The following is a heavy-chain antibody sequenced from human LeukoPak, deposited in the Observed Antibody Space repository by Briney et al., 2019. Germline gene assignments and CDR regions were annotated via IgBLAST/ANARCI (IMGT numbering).Heavy chain of an antibody. Sequence: ASVKVSCKASGYSFTVYYIHWVRQAPGQGLEWLGWIDPNSGVTNYAQKFQGRVAMTRDTSISTAYMELSRLRSDDTAVYYCARLVGGSHSVDYWGQGTLVTVSS. CDR3: ARLVGGSHSVDY. CDR1: GYSFTVYY. D-gene: IGHD1-26*01. CDR2: IDPNSGVT. J-gene: IGHJ4*02. V-gene: IGHV1-2*02.